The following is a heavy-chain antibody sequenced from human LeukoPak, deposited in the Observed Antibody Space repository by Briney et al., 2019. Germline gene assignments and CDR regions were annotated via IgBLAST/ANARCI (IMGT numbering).Heavy chain of an antibody. CDR1: GFTFSSYA. J-gene: IGHJ4*02. V-gene: IGHV3-23*01. CDR3: ARARSSGWSYYFDY. CDR2: ISGSGDNT. D-gene: IGHD6-19*01. Sequence: GGSLRLSCAASGFTFSSYAMSWVRQVPGKGLEWVSVISGSGDNTYYADSVKGRFTISRDNSKNMLYLQMNSLRVEDTAVYYCARARSSGWSYYFDYWGQGTLVTVSS.